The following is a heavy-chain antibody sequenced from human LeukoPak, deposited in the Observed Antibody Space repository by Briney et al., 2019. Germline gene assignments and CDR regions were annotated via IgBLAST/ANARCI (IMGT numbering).Heavy chain of an antibody. D-gene: IGHD3-9*01. Sequence: SETLSLTCTVSGGSISSSSYYWGWIRQPPGKGLEWIGSIYYSGSTYYNPSLKSRVTISVDTSKNQFSLKLSSVTAADTAVYYCAREDYDILTGPRWAFDIWGQGTMVTVSS. V-gene: IGHV4-39*07. CDR3: AREDYDILTGPRWAFDI. J-gene: IGHJ3*02. CDR1: GGSISSSSYY. CDR2: IYYSGST.